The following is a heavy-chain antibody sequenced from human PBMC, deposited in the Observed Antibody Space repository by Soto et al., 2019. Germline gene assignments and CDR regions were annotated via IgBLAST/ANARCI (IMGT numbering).Heavy chain of an antibody. V-gene: IGHV3-30-3*01. J-gene: IGHJ6*02. D-gene: IGHD3-3*01. CDR1: GFTFSSYA. Sequence: GGSLRLSCAASGFTFSSYAMHWVRQAPGKGLEWVAVISYDGSNKYYADSVKGRFTISRDNSKYTLYLQMNSLRAEDTAVYYCARDVVLEWLFSGYYYYGMDVWGQGTTVTVSS. CDR3: ARDVVLEWLFSGYYYYGMDV. CDR2: ISYDGSNK.